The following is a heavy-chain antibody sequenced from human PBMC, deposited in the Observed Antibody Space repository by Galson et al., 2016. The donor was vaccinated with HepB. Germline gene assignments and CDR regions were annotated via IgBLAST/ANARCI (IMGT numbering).Heavy chain of an antibody. CDR1: GFILSYYP. D-gene: IGHD6-13*01. CDR2: MSGSDGAT. Sequence: SLRLSCAASGFILSYYPTHWVRQAPGKGLEWVSSMSGSDGATFYADSVKGRFNMSRDNSKNTLYLQMNNLRAEDTAVYYCASSGYSGSWGQGTLVTVSS. V-gene: IGHV3-23*01. CDR3: ASSGYSGS. J-gene: IGHJ4*02.